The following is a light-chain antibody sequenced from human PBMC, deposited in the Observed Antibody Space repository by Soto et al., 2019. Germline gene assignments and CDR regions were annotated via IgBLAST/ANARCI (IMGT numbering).Light chain of an antibody. V-gene: IGKV1-13*02. CDR3: QQFNSYPRT. CDR2: DAS. J-gene: IGKJ3*01. CDR1: QGISSA. Sequence: GDRVTITCRASQGISSALAWYQQKQGQAPKLLIYDASSLESGVPSRFSGSGSGTDFTLTISSMQPEDFATYYCQQFNSYPRTFGPG.